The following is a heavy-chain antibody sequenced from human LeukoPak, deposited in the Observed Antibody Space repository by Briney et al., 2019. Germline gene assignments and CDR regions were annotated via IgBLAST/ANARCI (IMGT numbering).Heavy chain of an antibody. CDR1: GFTFTDYA. V-gene: IGHV3-11*01. CDR3: ARDADYYDSSGYYYGMDV. CDR2: ISSSGSTI. Sequence: GGSLRLSCAASGFTFTDYAMSWIRQAPGKGLEWVSYISSSGSTIYYADSVKGRFTISRDNAKNSLYLQMNSLRAEDTAVYYCARDADYYDSSGYYYGMDVWGQGTTVTVSS. J-gene: IGHJ6*02. D-gene: IGHD3-22*01.